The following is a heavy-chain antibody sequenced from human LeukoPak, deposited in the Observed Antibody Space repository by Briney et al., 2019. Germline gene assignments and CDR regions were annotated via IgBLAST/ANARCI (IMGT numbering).Heavy chain of an antibody. CDR1: GGSISSNNW. CDR3: ARVWNTDWRYKDHMDA. V-gene: IGHV4-4*02. CDR2: IYHSGST. Sequence: PSGTLSLTCGVSGGSISSNNWRSWVRQPPGKGLEWIGEIYHSGSTNYNPSLNSRVTISVDKSKNQFSLNLRSVTAADTAVYYCARVWNTDWRYKDHMDAWGKGTTVTVSS. J-gene: IGHJ6*03. D-gene: IGHD1/OR15-1a*01.